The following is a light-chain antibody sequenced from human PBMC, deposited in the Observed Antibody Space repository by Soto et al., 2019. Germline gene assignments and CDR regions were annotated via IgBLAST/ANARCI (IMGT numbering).Light chain of an antibody. J-gene: IGLJ2*01. Sequence: QSALTQPASVSGSPGQSITISCTGTSSDVGCYNLVSWYQQHPGKAPKLMIYEGSKRPSGVSNRFSGSKSGNTASLTISGLPAEDDADYYCCSYAGSSTFVVFGAGTKLTVL. CDR1: SSDVGCYNL. CDR2: EGS. CDR3: CSYAGSSTFVV. V-gene: IGLV2-23*03.